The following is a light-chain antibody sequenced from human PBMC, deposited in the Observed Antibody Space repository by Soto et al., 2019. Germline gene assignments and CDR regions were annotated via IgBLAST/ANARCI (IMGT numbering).Light chain of an antibody. V-gene: IGKV1-13*02. CDR1: QGISSA. J-gene: IGKJ5*01. CDR3: HQFNSYPHT. CDR2: DAS. Sequence: AIQLTQSPSSLSASVGDIVTITCRASQGISSALAWYQQKPGKAPKLLIYDASSLESGVPSRFTGSGPGTGFTVTVRTLQHEEYATYYCHQFNSYPHTFGQGTRLEIK.